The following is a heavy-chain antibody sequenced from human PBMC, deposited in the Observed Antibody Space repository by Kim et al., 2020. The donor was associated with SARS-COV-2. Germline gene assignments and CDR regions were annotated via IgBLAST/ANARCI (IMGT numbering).Heavy chain of an antibody. CDR3: ARDLCHTGFDY. V-gene: IGHV1-3*01. J-gene: IGHJ4*02. Sequence: NTNFSQQVQGRVTFTRDTSANTASMELSSLGSEDTAVYYWARDLCHTGFDYWGQGTLVAVSS. D-gene: IGHD2-8*02. CDR2: NT.